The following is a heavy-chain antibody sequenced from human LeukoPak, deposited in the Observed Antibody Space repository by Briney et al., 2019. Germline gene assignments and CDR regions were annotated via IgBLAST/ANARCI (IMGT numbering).Heavy chain of an antibody. Sequence: GGSLRLSYAASGFTFSSYAMSWVRQAPGKGLEWVSAISGSGGSTYYADSVKGRFTISRDNSKNTLYLQMNSLRAEDTAVYYCAKGVKEDCSSTSCYASPFDYWGQGTLVTVSS. CDR1: GFTFSSYA. J-gene: IGHJ4*02. CDR3: AKGVKEDCSSTSCYASPFDY. D-gene: IGHD2-2*01. V-gene: IGHV3-23*01. CDR2: ISGSGGST.